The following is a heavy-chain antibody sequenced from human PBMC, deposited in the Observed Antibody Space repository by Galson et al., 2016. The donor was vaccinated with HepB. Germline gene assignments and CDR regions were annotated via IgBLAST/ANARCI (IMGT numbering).Heavy chain of an antibody. J-gene: IGHJ4*02. D-gene: IGHD3-16*01. V-gene: IGHV3-23*01. Sequence: SLRLSCATSGFIFSNYAMSWVRQAPGKGLEWVAGLSGGGESTYYTDSVKGRFTVSRDTSTNTLYAQMNSLKVEDTAVYYCAKLKFSMSGGGIDSWGQGILVTVSS. CDR3: AKLKFSMSGGGIDS. CDR2: LSGGGEST. CDR1: GFIFSNYA.